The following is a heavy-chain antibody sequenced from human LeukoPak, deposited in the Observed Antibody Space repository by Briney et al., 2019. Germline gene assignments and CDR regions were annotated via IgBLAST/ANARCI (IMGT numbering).Heavy chain of an antibody. V-gene: IGHV3-53*01. CDR3: VRDSDSFGFDH. CDR1: GFSVSSNF. CDR2: IYSIGST. D-gene: IGHD3-10*01. J-gene: IGHJ4*02. Sequence: GGSLRLPCATSGFSVSSNFMSWVRQAPGKGLEWVSVIYSIGSTYYTDSVKGRFTISRDNSKSTVYLQMDSLRAEDTAVYYCVRDSDSFGFDHWGQGTLVTVSS.